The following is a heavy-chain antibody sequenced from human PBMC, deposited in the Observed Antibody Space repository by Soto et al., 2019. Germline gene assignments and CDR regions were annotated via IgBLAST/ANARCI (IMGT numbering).Heavy chain of an antibody. V-gene: IGHV4-31*03. D-gene: IGHD2-15*01. J-gene: IGHJ5*02. CDR1: GGSTSSGGYY. CDR2: VYYSGST. CDR3: ARDAALKWFDP. Sequence: QVQLQESGPRLVKPSQTLSLTCTVSGGSTSSGGYYWSWIRQYPGKGLEWIGFVYYSGSTYYNPSLKSRDIISVDTSKKQFSLKLSSVTAADTAVYYCARDAALKWFDPWGQGTLVTVSS.